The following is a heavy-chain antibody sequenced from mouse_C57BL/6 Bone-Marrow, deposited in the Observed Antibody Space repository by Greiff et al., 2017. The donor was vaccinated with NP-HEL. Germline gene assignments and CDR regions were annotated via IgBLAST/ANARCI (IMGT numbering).Heavy chain of an antibody. CDR2: IDPSDSYT. CDR3: AFYYDYDHRYFDV. V-gene: IGHV1-69*01. CDR1: GYTFTSYW. J-gene: IGHJ1*03. D-gene: IGHD2-4*01. Sequence: VQLQQPGAELVMPGASVKLSCKASGYTFTSYWMHWVKQRPGQGLEWIGEIDPSDSYTNYNQKFKGKSTLTVDKSSSTAYMQLSSLTSEDSAVYYCAFYYDYDHRYFDVWGTGTTITVTS.